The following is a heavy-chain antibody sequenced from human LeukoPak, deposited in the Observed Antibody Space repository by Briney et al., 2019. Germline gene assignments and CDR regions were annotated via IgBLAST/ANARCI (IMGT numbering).Heavy chain of an antibody. CDR2: IRPSGNYK. CDR3: VRDFLGESGAGGY. D-gene: IGHD3-10*01. V-gene: IGHV3-21*01. CDR1: TFTFSSYT. Sequence: GGSLRLSCATSTFTFSSYTMNWVRQAPGKGLEWVSSIRPSGNYKYHADSVKGRFTISRDNAENSLYMQMNSLRAEDTGVYYCVRDFLGESGAGGYWGQGTLVTVSS. J-gene: IGHJ4*02.